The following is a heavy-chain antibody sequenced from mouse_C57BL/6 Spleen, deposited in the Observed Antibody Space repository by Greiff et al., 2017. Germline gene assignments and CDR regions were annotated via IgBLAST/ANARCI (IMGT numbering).Heavy chain of an antibody. Sequence: QVQLQQSGAELMKPGASVKLSCKATGYTFTGYWIEWVKQRPGHGLEWIGEILPGSGSTNYNEKFKGKATFTADTSSNTAYMQLSSLTTEDSAIYYCARGREGDDYDSIYYYAMDYWGQGTSVTVSS. J-gene: IGHJ4*01. CDR1: GYTFTGYW. CDR2: ILPGSGST. V-gene: IGHV1-9*01. CDR3: ARGREGDDYDSIYYYAMDY. D-gene: IGHD2-4*01.